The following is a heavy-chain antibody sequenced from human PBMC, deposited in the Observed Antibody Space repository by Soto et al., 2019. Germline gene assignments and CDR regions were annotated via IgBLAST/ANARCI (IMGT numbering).Heavy chain of an antibody. CDR2: ISYDGSNK. V-gene: IGHV3-30*18. J-gene: IGHJ4*02. D-gene: IGHD2-15*01. CDR3: TKDGTVLVVAADGLDY. CDR1: GFTFSSYG. Sequence: QVQLVESGGGVVQPGRSLRLSCAASGFTFSSYGIHWVCQAPGKGLEGVAVISYDGSNKYYADSVKGRFNISRDNSKNTLYLQMNSLRPEDTAVYYGTKDGTVLVVAADGLDYWGQGTLVTVSS.